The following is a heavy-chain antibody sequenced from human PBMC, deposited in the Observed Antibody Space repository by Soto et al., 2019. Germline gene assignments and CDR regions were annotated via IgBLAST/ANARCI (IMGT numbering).Heavy chain of an antibody. Sequence: ASVKVSCKTSGYTFSNYGITWVRQAPGQPLEWLGWISLYSDGTNYAQKFQGRVSRTTDTSTTTAYMELRSLRSDDTAVYYCARVVPGAEAWFGPWGQGTPVTVSS. CDR1: GYTFSNYG. CDR2: ISLYSDGT. CDR3: ARVVPGAEAWFGP. V-gene: IGHV1-18*01. J-gene: IGHJ5*02. D-gene: IGHD2-2*01.